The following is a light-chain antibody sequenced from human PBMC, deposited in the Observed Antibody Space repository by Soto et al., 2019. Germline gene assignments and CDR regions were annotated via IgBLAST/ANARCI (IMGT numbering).Light chain of an antibody. CDR2: GES. CDR3: QQCDGTSWT. CDR1: QSVSGNN. V-gene: IGKV3-20*01. Sequence: VLTQSPGTLSVSPGERATLSCSASQSVSGNNLAWYQQTPGRPPRLLIYGESSRASGVPDRFSGSGSGTNFTLTINRLEPEDFAVYYCQQCDGTSWTFGQGTKVDLK. J-gene: IGKJ1*01.